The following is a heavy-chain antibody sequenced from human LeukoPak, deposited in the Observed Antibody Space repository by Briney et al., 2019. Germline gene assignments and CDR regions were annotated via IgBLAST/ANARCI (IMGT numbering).Heavy chain of an antibody. D-gene: IGHD5-24*01. J-gene: IGHJ4*02. CDR2: ISSSSSTI. Sequence: GGSLRLSCAASGFTFSSYSMNWVRQAPGKGLEWVSYISSSSSTIYYADSVEGRFTISRDNAKNSLYLQMNSLRDEDTAVYYCARARPETRDGYHYWGQGTLVTVSS. V-gene: IGHV3-48*02. CDR1: GFTFSSYS. CDR3: ARARPETRDGYHY.